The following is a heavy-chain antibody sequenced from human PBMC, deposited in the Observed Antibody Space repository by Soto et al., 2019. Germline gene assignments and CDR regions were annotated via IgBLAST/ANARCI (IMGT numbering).Heavy chain of an antibody. CDR2: IYPGDSDT. CDR1: GYIFTNYC. CDR3: SRPRRYSYGFLPPDYDF. V-gene: IGHV5-51*01. D-gene: IGHD5-18*01. J-gene: IGHJ4*02. Sequence: PGESLKISCKASGYIFTNYCIVWVRQMPGKGREWMGIIYPGDSDTQYSPSFRGHVTFSADTSISTAYLQWGSLKASDTASYYCSRPRRYSYGFLPPDYDFWGQGTLDPDSS.